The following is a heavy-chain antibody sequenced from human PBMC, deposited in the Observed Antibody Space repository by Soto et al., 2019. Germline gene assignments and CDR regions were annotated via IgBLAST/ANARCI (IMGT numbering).Heavy chain of an antibody. D-gene: IGHD2-8*01. V-gene: IGHV3-33*01. CDR3: ARDRTYVIPGRDDYGMDV. Sequence: QVQLVESGGGVVQPGRSLRLSCAASGFTFSSYGMHWVRQAPGKGLEWVAVIWYDGTNKDYADSVKGRFTISRDNSKNPMYLQMNSLRVEDTAVYYCARDRTYVIPGRDDYGMDVWGQGTTVTVSS. CDR1: GFTFSSYG. CDR2: IWYDGTNK. J-gene: IGHJ6*02.